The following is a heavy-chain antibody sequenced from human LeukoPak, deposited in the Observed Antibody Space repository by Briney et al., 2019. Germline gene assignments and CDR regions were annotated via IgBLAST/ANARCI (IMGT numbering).Heavy chain of an antibody. D-gene: IGHD3-10*01. CDR2: IYSGGST. Sequence: GGSLRLSCAASGFTVITNYMSWVRQAPGKGLEWVSVIYSGGSTYYADSVKGRFTISRDNSKNTLYLQMNSLRAEDTAVYYCARAGLLLWFGERMGAFDIWGQGTMVTVSS. CDR3: ARAGLLLWFGERMGAFDI. V-gene: IGHV3-66*01. CDR1: GFTVITNY. J-gene: IGHJ3*02.